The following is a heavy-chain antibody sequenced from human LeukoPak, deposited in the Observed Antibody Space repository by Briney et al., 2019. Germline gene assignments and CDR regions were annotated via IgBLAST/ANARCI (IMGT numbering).Heavy chain of an antibody. Sequence: GSLSLSCAASGFTFSSYAMSWVRPAPGKGLEWVSAISGSGGSTYYADSVKGRFTISRDNSKNTLYLQMNSLRAEDTAVYYCAKDLKHSSTGGDPWGQGTLVTVSS. CDR2: ISGSGGST. J-gene: IGHJ5*02. V-gene: IGHV3-23*01. D-gene: IGHD6-19*01. CDR3: AKDLKHSSTGGDP. CDR1: GFTFSSYA.